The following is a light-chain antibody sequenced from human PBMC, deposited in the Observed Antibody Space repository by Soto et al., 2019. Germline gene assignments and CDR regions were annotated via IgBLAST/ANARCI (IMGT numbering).Light chain of an antibody. CDR2: GAF. V-gene: IGKV3-20*01. J-gene: IGKJ2*01. Sequence: EVVLTQSPGTLSLSPGERATLSCRAGQHINIAYLAWYQQKPGHAPRLLIYGAFNRATGIPDRFSGSGFGTDFTLSISRLEPEDFAVYDCLPFRNSTYTFGQGTKLEI. CDR3: LPFRNSTYT. CDR1: QHINIAY.